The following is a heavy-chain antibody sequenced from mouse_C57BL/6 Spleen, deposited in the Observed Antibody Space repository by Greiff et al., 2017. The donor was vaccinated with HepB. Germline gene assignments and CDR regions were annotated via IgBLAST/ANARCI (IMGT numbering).Heavy chain of an antibody. CDR2: ISSGSSTI. CDR1: GFTFSDYG. V-gene: IGHV5-17*01. CDR3: ARGYYGSFDY. Sequence: VQLKESGGGLVKPGGSLKLSCAASGFTFSDYGMHWVRQAPEKGLEWVAYISSGSSTIYYADTVKGRFTISRDNAKNTLFLQMTSLRSEDTAMYYCARGYYGSFDYWGQGTTLTVSS. J-gene: IGHJ2*01. D-gene: IGHD1-1*01.